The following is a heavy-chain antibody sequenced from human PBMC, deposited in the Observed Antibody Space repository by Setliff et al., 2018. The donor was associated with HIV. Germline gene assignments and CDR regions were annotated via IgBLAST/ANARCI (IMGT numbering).Heavy chain of an antibody. CDR2: IYYSGNT. D-gene: IGHD6-6*01. CDR3: VRAEYGSSSDWFAP. J-gene: IGHJ5*02. Sequence: SETLSLTCTVSGGSISSEGYYWSWIRQHPGKGLEWIGYIYYSGNTYYSPSLKSRLTISVDTSKNQFSLKLRSVTAADTAVYYCVRAEYGSSSDWFAPWGQGALVTVSS. V-gene: IGHV4-31*03. CDR1: GGSISSEGYY.